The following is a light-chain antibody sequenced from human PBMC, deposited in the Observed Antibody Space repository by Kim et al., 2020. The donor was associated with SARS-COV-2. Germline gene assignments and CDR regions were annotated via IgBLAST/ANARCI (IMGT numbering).Light chain of an antibody. CDR2: WAS. CDR1: QRILSDFSKRDN. V-gene: IGKV4-1*01. J-gene: IGKJ5*01. Sequence: ATINCKSSQRILSDFSKRDNLAWFQQRPGQPPKLLIYWASTRESGVPDRITGSGSGTDFTLTISSLQAEDVAVYYCQQYYISPITFGQGTRLEIK. CDR3: QQYYISPIT.